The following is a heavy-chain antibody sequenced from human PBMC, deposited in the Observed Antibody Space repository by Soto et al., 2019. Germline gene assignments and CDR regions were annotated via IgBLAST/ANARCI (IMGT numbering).Heavy chain of an antibody. CDR2: IRSKANSYAT. CDR1: GFTFIGSA. D-gene: IGHD3-3*01. CDR3: TRHFDFYGSPYYYYGMYV. J-gene: IGHJ6*02. Sequence: GGSLRLSCAASGFTFIGSAMHWGLQASGKGLEWVGRIRSKANSYATAYAASVKGRFTISRDDSKNTAYLQMNSLKTEDTAVYYCTRHFDFYGSPYYYYGMYVCGQGTTVIVSS. V-gene: IGHV3-73*01.